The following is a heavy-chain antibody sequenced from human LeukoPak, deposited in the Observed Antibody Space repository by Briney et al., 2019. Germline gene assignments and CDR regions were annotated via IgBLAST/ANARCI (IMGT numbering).Heavy chain of an antibody. J-gene: IGHJ4*02. CDR3: AREPDITLLRGVSLKFDY. V-gene: IGHV4-59*01. D-gene: IGHD3-10*01. CDR1: GGSISSYY. CDR2: IYYSGST. Sequence: SETLSLTCTVSGGSISSYYWSWIRQPPGKGLEWIGYIYYSGSTNYNPSLKSRVTISVDTSKNQFSLKLSSVTAADTAVYYCAREPDITLLRGVSLKFDYWGQGTVVTVSS.